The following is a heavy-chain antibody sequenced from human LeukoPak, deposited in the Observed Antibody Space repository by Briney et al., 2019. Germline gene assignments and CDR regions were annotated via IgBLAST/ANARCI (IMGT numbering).Heavy chain of an antibody. J-gene: IGHJ3*02. Sequence: GGSLRLSCAASGFTVSSNYMSWVRQAPGKGLEWVPVIYSGGSTYYADSVKGRFTISRDNSKNTLYLQMNSLRAEDTAVYYCARERRYDSSGYYHDAFDIWGQGTMVTVSS. D-gene: IGHD3-22*01. V-gene: IGHV3-53*01. CDR1: GFTVSSNY. CDR3: ARERRYDSSGYYHDAFDI. CDR2: IYSGGST.